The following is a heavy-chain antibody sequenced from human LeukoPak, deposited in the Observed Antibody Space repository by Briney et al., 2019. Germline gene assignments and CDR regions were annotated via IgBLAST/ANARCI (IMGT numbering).Heavy chain of an antibody. J-gene: IGHJ4*02. CDR3: TTALSQYSSGWYGNYFDY. CDR1: GFIFSNAW. D-gene: IGHD6-19*01. Sequence: GGSLRLSCAASGFIFSNAWMTWVRQAPGKGLEWVGRIKSKTDGGTTDYAAPVKGRFTISRDDSKNTLYLQMNSVKTEDTAVYYCTTALSQYSSGWYGNYFDYWGQGTLVTVSS. CDR2: IKSKTDGGTT. V-gene: IGHV3-15*01.